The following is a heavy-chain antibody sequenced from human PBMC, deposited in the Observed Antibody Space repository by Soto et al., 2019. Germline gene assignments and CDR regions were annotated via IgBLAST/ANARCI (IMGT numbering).Heavy chain of an antibody. D-gene: IGHD1-20*01. J-gene: IGHJ4*02. CDR1: GLNLNSLW. CDR3: ASYNWPATSDY. Sequence: EVQVVESGGGLVQPGGSLRLSCTASGLNLNSLWIYWVHQSPGEGLQWISGISENGRSTRYADSVKGRFTISRDNAKNTLYLQMNGLRAEDTGVYYCASYNWPATSDYWGQGTPVTVSS. V-gene: IGHV3-74*01. CDR2: ISENGRST.